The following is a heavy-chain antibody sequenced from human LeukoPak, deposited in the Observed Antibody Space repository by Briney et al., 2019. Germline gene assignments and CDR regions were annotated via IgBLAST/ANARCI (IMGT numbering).Heavy chain of an antibody. CDR2: IYTSGGT. D-gene: IGHD7-27*01. V-gene: IGHV4-4*07. CDR1: GGSISGDY. CDR3: ARLGTGDQGATFDY. Sequence: SETLSLTCTVSGGSISGDYWSWIRQPAGKGLEWIGRIYTSGGTNDNPSIKSRVTMSVDTSKNQFSLKLSSVTAADTAVYYCARLGTGDQGATFDYWGQGTLVTVSS. J-gene: IGHJ4*02.